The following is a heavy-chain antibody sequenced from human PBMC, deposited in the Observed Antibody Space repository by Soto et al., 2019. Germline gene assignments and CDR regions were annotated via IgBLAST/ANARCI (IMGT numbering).Heavy chain of an antibody. CDR1: GGTFSTSA. CDR2: IMPVFATP. D-gene: IGHD3-3*02. CDR3: ARDKDRQQLGGNYYYILDV. V-gene: IGHV1-69*12. Sequence: QVQLVQSGAEVXXXXXXVKVSCKASGGTFSTSAISWVRQAPGQGLEWVGGIMPVFATPDYAQKFQGRVTITADESTTTAYLELTSLRTDDTAVYYCARDKDRQQLGGNYYYILDVWGQGTAITVSS. J-gene: IGHJ6*02.